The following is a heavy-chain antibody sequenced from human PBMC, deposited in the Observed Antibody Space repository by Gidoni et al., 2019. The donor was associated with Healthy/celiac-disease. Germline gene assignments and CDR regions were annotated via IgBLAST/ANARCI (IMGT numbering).Heavy chain of an antibody. CDR2: ISSTSSYI. V-gene: IGHV3-21*01. CDR3: ARVLYQLLPFDY. CDR1: GFPFSSYS. Sequence: EVQLVESGGGLVKPGGSLRLSCAASGFPFSSYSMNWVRQAPGKGLEWVSSISSTSSYIYYADSVKGRFTISRDNAKNSLYLQMNSLRAEDTAVYYCARVLYQLLPFDYWGQGTLVTVSS. J-gene: IGHJ4*02. D-gene: IGHD2-2*01.